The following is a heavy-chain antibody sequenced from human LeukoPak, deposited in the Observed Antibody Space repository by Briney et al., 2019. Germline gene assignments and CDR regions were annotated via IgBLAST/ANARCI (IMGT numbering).Heavy chain of an antibody. CDR2: ISGSGGST. D-gene: IGHD3-3*01. CDR1: GFTFSSYA. V-gene: IGHV3-23*01. Sequence: PGGSLRLSCAASGFTFSSYAMSWVRQAPGKGLEWVSAISGSGGSTYYADSVKGRFTISRDNSKNTLYLQMNSLRAEDTAVYYCAKKEKGSYYDFWSGYRHHRGMGVWGQGTTVTVSS. CDR3: AKKEKGSYYDFWSGYRHHRGMGV. J-gene: IGHJ6*02.